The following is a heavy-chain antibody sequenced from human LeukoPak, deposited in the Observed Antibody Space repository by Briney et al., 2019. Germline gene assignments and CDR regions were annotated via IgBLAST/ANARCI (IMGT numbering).Heavy chain of an antibody. D-gene: IGHD3-10*01. J-gene: IGHJ4*02. Sequence: GGSLRLSCAASGFTFSSYGMSWVRQAPGKGLEWVSAISGSGGSTYYADSVKGRFTISRDNSKNTLYLQMNSLRAEDTAVYYCAKDMVGLYYYGSGSYANFDYWGQGTLVTVSS. CDR2: ISGSGGST. CDR3: AKDMVGLYYYGSGSYANFDY. V-gene: IGHV3-23*01. CDR1: GFTFSSYG.